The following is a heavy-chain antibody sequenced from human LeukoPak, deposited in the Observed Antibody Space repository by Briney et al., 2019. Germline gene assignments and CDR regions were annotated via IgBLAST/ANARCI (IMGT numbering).Heavy chain of an antibody. CDR3: ARDLREGSSSYQIPFDY. CDR2: MNPNSGNT. Sequence: PLASVKVSCKASGYTFTSYDINWVRQATGQGLEWMGCMNPNSGNTGYAQKFQGRVTMTRNTSISTAYMELSSLRSDDTAVYYCARDLREGSSSYQIPFDYWGQGTLVTVSS. V-gene: IGHV1-8*01. CDR1: GYTFTSYD. D-gene: IGHD6-13*01. J-gene: IGHJ4*02.